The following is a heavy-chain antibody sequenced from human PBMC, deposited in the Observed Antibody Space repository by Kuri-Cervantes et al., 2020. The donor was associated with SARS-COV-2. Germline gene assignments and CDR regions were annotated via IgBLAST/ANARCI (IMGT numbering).Heavy chain of an antibody. V-gene: IGHV4-38-2*01. J-gene: IGHJ5*02. CDR3: ARALTIFGVVIAYNWFDP. Sequence: SETLSLTCAVSGYSISSGYYWGWIRQPPGKGLEWIGSIYYSGSTNYNPSLKSRVTISVDRSKNQFSLKLSSVTAADTAVYYCARALTIFGVVIAYNWFDPWGQGTLVTVSS. CDR2: IYYSGST. D-gene: IGHD3-3*01. CDR1: GYSISSGYY.